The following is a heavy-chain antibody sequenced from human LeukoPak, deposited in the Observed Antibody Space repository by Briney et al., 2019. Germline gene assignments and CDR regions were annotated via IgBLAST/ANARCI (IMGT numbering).Heavy chain of an antibody. J-gene: IGHJ4*02. CDR3: ARVRGGYDLYFDY. D-gene: IGHD5-24*01. Sequence: KTGGSLRLSCAASGVTFSSYGMSWVRQAPGKGLEWVSAIRGSGSSTYYADSVKGRFTISRDNSKNTLYLQMNSLRAEDTAVYYCARVRGGYDLYFDYWGQGTLVTVSS. CDR1: GVTFSSYG. V-gene: IGHV3-23*01. CDR2: IRGSGSST.